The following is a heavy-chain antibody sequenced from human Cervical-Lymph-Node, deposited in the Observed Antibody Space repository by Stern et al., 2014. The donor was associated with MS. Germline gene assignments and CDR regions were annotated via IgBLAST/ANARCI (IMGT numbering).Heavy chain of an antibody. CDR3: AKTGFWYFDY. V-gene: IGHV1-69*09. CDR2: IIPNLGVP. J-gene: IGHJ4*02. CDR1: GGTFSSYT. D-gene: IGHD3-3*01. Sequence: VQLVQPGAEVKKPGSSVKVSCKASGGTFSSYTISWVRQATGQGLEWMGRIIPNLGVPKYAQKFQGRVTITANKSTSTAYMELSSLRSEDTAVYYCAKTGFWYFDYWGQGTLVTVSS.